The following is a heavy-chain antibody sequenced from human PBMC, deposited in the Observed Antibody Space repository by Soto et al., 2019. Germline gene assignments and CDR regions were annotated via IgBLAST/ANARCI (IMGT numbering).Heavy chain of an antibody. CDR3: ARRAFGSSRSFDI. V-gene: IGHV3-23*01. CDR1: GFAFSSHP. CDR2: ISDSGGLT. Sequence: SLRLSCAASGFAFSSHPMSWVRQAPERGLEWVSGISDSGGLTYNADSVKGRFTISRDNSKNTLYLQMNSLRAEDTALYYCARRAFGSSRSFDIWGQGTMVTVSS. J-gene: IGHJ3*02. D-gene: IGHD6-6*01.